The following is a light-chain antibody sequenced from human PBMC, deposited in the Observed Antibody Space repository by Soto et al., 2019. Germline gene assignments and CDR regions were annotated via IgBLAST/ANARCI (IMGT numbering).Light chain of an antibody. Sequence: EIVLTQSPGTLSLSPGERATLSSRASQSVSSSYLAWYQQKPGQAPRLLIYGASSRATVIPYRFSGSGSGTDFTLTISRLEPEDLAAYYCQQYGSSPPWTFGQGTTVDI. V-gene: IGKV3-20*01. CDR3: QQYGSSPPWT. CDR2: GAS. CDR1: QSVSSSY. J-gene: IGKJ1*01.